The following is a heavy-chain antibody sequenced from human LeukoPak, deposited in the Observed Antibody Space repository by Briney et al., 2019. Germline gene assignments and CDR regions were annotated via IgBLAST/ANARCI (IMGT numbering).Heavy chain of an antibody. CDR3: ARLVDYDNSGDPDIFDI. D-gene: IGHD3-22*01. Sequence: SETLSLTCIVSSGFISSYYWSWIRQTPGKGLEWIAFINYSGRIKYDPSLQSRVSISLDTSKNHFSLQLRSVMAADTAVYYCARLVDYDNSGDPDIFDIWGQGTIVSIS. CDR1: SGFISSYY. J-gene: IGHJ3*02. CDR2: INYSGRI. V-gene: IGHV4-59*01.